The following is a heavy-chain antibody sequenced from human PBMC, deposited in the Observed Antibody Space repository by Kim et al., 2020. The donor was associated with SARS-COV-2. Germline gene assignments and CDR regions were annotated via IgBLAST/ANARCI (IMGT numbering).Heavy chain of an antibody. D-gene: IGHD2-15*01. V-gene: IGHV1-8*01. CDR3: ARDCSGGSCYDGMDV. Sequence: ASVKVSCKASGYTSTSYDINWVRQATGQGLEWMGWMNPNSGNTGYAQKFQGRVTMTRNTSISTAYMELSSLRSEDTAVYYCARDCSGGSCYDGMDVWGQGTTVTVSS. CDR2: MNPNSGNT. CDR1: GYTSTSYD. J-gene: IGHJ6*02.